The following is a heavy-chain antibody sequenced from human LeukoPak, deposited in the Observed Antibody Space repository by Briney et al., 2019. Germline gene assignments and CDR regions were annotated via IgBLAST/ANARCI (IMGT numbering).Heavy chain of an antibody. D-gene: IGHD3-10*01. J-gene: IGHJ4*02. Sequence: EASVKVSCKASGGTFSSYAISWVRQAPGQGLEWMGWISAYNGNTNYAQKLQGRVTMTTDTSTSTAYMELRSLRSDDTAVYYCARGRSMVRGVITNDYWGQGTLVTVSS. CDR2: ISAYNGNT. V-gene: IGHV1-18*01. CDR3: ARGRSMVRGVITNDY. CDR1: GGTFSSYA.